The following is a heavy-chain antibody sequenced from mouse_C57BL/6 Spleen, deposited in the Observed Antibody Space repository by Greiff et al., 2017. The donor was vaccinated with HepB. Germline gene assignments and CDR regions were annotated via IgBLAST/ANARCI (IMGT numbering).Heavy chain of an antibody. Sequence: EVNLVESGGGLVQPGGSLKLSCAASGFTFSDYYMYWVRQTPEKRLEWVAYISNGGGSTYYPDTVKGRFTISRDNAKNTLYLQMSRLKSEDTAMYYCARHRDYDGDYWGQGTSVTVSS. J-gene: IGHJ4*01. CDR2: ISNGGGST. CDR3: ARHRDYDGDY. CDR1: GFTFSDYY. D-gene: IGHD2-4*01. V-gene: IGHV5-12*01.